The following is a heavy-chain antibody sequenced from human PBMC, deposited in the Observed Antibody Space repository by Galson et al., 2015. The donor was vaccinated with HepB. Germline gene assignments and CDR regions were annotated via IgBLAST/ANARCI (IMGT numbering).Heavy chain of an antibody. CDR2: IIPIFGIA. Sequence: SVKVSCKASGGTFSSYAISWVRQAPGQGLEWMGGIIPIFGIANYAQKFQGRVTITADKSTSTAYMELSSLRSEDTAVYYCARHALRYYGSGSYYYYGMDVWGQGTTVTVSS. D-gene: IGHD3-10*01. CDR1: GGTFSSYA. J-gene: IGHJ6*02. V-gene: IGHV1-69*10. CDR3: ARHALRYYGSGSYYYYGMDV.